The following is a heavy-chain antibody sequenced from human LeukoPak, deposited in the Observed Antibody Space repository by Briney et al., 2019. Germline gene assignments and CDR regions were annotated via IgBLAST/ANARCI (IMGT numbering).Heavy chain of an antibody. J-gene: IGHJ4*02. CDR2: IYPDGSDN. CDR1: GYSFTNYW. Sequence: PGESLKISCKGCGYSFTNYWIGWVRQMPGKGLEWMGIIYPDGSDNRYSPSFQGHITMLVDQSSTTAYLQWNNLKASDTAIYYCAIRQSITGAAFDNWGQGTLVTVSS. CDR3: AIRQSITGAAFDN. D-gene: IGHD7-27*01. V-gene: IGHV5-51*01.